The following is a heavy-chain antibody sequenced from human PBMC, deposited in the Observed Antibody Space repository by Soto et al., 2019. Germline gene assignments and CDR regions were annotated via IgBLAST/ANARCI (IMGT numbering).Heavy chain of an antibody. Sequence: EMHLGESGRGLVKPGGSLRLSCAVSGYAFEVAWMNWVRQAPGKGLEWVGRIKSKPDGGTTEYAAPVEGRFTISRDDSTSTLYLQMNSLRTEDTAVYYCTTGRRDYYGNSYMDLWGKGTTVTVSS. CDR1: GYAFEVAW. J-gene: IGHJ6*03. CDR3: TTGRRDYYGNSYMDL. D-gene: IGHD3-22*01. V-gene: IGHV3-15*01. CDR2: IKSKPDGGTT.